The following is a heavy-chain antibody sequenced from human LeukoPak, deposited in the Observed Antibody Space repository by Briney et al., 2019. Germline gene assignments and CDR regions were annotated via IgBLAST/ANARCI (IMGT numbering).Heavy chain of an antibody. Sequence: PSETLSLTCTVSGGSISSYYWSWIRQPPGKGLEWIGEINHSGSTNYNPSLKSRVTISVDTSKNQFSLKLSSVTAADTAVYYCASPGPYSYGYGYWGQGTLVTVSS. J-gene: IGHJ4*02. CDR1: GGSISSYY. V-gene: IGHV4-34*01. CDR2: INHSGST. D-gene: IGHD5-18*01. CDR3: ASPGPYSYGYGY.